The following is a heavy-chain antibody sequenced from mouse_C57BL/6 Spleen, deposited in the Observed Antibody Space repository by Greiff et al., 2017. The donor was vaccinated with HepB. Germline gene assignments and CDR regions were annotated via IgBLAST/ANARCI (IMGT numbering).Heavy chain of an antibody. CDR1: GYTFTSYW. Sequence: QVQLKQPGAELVMPGASVKLSCKASGYTFTSYWMHWVKQRPGQGLEWIGEIDPSDSYTNYNQKFKGKSTLTVDKSSSTAYMQLSSLTSEDSAVYYCARGEYGSSYSWYFDVWGTGTTVTVSS. V-gene: IGHV1-69*01. J-gene: IGHJ1*03. CDR2: IDPSDSYT. D-gene: IGHD1-1*01. CDR3: ARGEYGSSYSWYFDV.